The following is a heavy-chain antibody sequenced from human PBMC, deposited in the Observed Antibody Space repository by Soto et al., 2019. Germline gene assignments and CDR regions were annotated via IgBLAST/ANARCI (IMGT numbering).Heavy chain of an antibody. CDR1: GYTFTSYG. CDR2: ISAYNGNT. V-gene: IGHV1-18*01. J-gene: IGHJ4*02. D-gene: IGHD4-17*01. CDR3: ARDPRKRERKLLGVRSDTYFDY. Sequence: ASVKVSCKASGYTFTSYGISWVRQAPGQGLEWMGWISAYNGNTNYAQKLQGRVTMTTDTSTSTAYMELRSLRSDDTAVYYCARDPRKRERKLLGVRSDTYFDYWGQGTLVTVSS.